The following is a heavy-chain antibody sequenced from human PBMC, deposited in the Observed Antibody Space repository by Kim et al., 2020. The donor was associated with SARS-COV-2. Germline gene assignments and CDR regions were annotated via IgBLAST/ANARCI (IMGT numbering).Heavy chain of an antibody. Sequence: YTESVKGRFTISRDNSKCLLFLQMNSLRADDTAVYYCAREKYSSSWYYFDYWGQGTLVTVSS. V-gene: IGHV3-30*07. J-gene: IGHJ4*02. D-gene: IGHD2-2*01. CDR3: AREKYSSSWYYFDY.